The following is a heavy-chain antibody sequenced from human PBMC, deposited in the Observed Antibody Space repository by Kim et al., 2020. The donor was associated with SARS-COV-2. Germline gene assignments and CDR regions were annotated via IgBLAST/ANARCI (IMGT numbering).Heavy chain of an antibody. D-gene: IGHD6-19*01. V-gene: IGHV3-7*01. CDR1: GFTFSSYW. Sequence: GGSLRLSCAASGFTFSSYWMTWVRQAPGKGLEWLANIKQDGNQKYYVDSVKGRFTISRDNAKNSLYRQMNSLRAEDTAVYYCARDGDLYSSGKDAFDIWGQGTMVTVPS. CDR2: IKQDGNQK. J-gene: IGHJ3*02. CDR3: ARDGDLYSSGKDAFDI.